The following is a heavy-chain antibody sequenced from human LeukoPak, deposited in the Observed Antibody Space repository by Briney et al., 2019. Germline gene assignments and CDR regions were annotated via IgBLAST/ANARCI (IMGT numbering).Heavy chain of an antibody. CDR2: IYHSGST. CDR1: GGSISSDEYY. D-gene: IGHD6-6*01. Sequence: SETLSLTCSVSGGSISSDEYYWTWIRQPPGEGLEWIGYIYHSGSTYYNPSLKSRVTISVDKSKSQFSLKLTSVIAADTAVYYCATYSSSSKHYFDHWGQGTLVTVSS. J-gene: IGHJ4*02. V-gene: IGHV4-30-2*01. CDR3: ATYSSSSKHYFDH.